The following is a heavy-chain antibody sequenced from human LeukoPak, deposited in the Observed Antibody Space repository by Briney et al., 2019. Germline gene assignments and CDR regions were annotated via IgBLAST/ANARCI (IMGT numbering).Heavy chain of an antibody. Sequence: SQTLSLTCAISGDSVSSNSVAWNWIRQSPSRGLEWLGRTYYRSKWYNDYAVSVKSRITINPDTSKNQFSLQLNSVTPEDTAVYHCSRALRGSGEFDYWGQGTLVTVSS. V-gene: IGHV6-1*01. CDR1: GDSVSSNSVA. CDR2: TYYRSKWYN. CDR3: SRALRGSGEFDY. D-gene: IGHD3-10*01. J-gene: IGHJ4*02.